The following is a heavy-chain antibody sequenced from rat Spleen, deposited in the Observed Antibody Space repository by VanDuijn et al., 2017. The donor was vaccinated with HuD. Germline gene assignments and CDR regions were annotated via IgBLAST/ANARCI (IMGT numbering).Heavy chain of an antibody. CDR2: ISYDGGST. D-gene: IGHD1-12*03. V-gene: IGHV5-20*01. CDR3: TTGYYDGYYLVFDY. Sequence: EVQLVESGGGLVEPGGSLKVSCTASGFTFSHYGMAWVRQTPTKGLEWVASISYDGGSTYYRDSVKGRFTISRDNAKSSLYLQMDSLRSEDTATYYCTTGYYDGYYLVFDYWGQGVMVTVSS. J-gene: IGHJ2*01. CDR1: GFTFSHYG.